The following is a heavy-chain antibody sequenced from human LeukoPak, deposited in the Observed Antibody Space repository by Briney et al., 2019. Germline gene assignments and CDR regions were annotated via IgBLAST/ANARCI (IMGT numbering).Heavy chain of an antibody. CDR1: GFTFSSYS. CDR2: ISSSSSYI. CDR3: ARAPRGSASSIGY. J-gene: IGHJ4*02. D-gene: IGHD3-10*01. Sequence: KAGGSLRLSCAASGFTFSSYSMNWVRQAPGKGLDWVSSISSSSSYIYYTDSVKGRFTISRDNAKNSLYLQMNSLRGEDTAVYYCARAPRGSASSIGYWGQGTLVTVSS. V-gene: IGHV3-21*01.